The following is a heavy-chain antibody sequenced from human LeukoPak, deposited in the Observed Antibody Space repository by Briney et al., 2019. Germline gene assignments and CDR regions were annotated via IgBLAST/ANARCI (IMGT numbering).Heavy chain of an antibody. CDR1: WFSLSTSGMC. D-gene: IGHD3-16*02. CDR2: IDWDDDK. Sequence: SGPTLVNPTQTLTLTCTFSWFSLSTSGMCVSWIRQPPGKALEWLALIDWDDDKYYSTSLKTRLTISKDTSKNQVVLTMTNMDPVDTATYYCARTMITFGGVIVNYFDYWGQGTLVTVSS. V-gene: IGHV2-70*01. CDR3: ARTMITFGGVIVNYFDY. J-gene: IGHJ4*02.